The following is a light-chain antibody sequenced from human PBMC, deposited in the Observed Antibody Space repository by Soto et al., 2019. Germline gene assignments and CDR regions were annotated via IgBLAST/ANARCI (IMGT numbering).Light chain of an antibody. J-gene: IGKJ1*01. Sequence: GERATLSCRASQSVSSNLAWYQQKPGQALRLLIYGASTRATGIPARFSGSGSGTEFTLTISSLQSEDFAVYYCQQYNNWPPVTFGQGTKVDIK. V-gene: IGKV3-15*01. CDR2: GAS. CDR1: QSVSSN. CDR3: QQYNNWPPVT.